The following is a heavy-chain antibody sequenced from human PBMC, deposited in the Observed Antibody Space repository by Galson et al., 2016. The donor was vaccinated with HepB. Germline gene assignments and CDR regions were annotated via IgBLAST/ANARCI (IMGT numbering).Heavy chain of an antibody. CDR1: GFTVSNNY. J-gene: IGHJ4*02. V-gene: IGHV3-66*01. CDR3: ARGGNYAGS. CDR2: IYSGGDT. Sequence: SLRPSCAASGFTVSNNYMRWIRQAPGKGLQWVSFIYSGGDTYYADSVRGRFTISRDNSKNTLYLQMNSLIAEDTAVYYCARGGNYAGSWGQGTLVTVSS. D-gene: IGHD3-16*01.